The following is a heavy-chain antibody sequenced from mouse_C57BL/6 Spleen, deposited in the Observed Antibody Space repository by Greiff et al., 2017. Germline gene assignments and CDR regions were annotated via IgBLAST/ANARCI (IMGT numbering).Heavy chain of an antibody. CDR3: ARRGSSYEGFAY. V-gene: IGHV15-2*01. Sequence: QVQLQQSGSELRSPGSSVKLSCKASDSEVFPIAYMSWVRQKPGHGFEWIGGILPSIGRTINGEKFEDKATLYADTLSNTSYLELNSMPSEYSAIYYCARRGSSYEGFAYWGQGTLVTVSA. D-gene: IGHD1-1*01. CDR2: ILPSIGRT. J-gene: IGHJ3*01. CDR1: DSEVFPIAY.